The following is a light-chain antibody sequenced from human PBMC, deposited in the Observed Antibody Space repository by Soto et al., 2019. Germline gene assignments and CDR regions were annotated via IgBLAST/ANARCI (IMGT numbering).Light chain of an antibody. CDR1: SSDVGGYNY. CDR3: CSYAGSYTLV. J-gene: IGLJ1*01. Sequence: QSVLTQPRSVSGSPGQSVTISCTGTSSDVGGYNYVSWYQQHPGKAPKLMIYDVSKRPSGVPDRFSGSKSGNTASLTISGLQAEDEDAYYCCSYAGSYTLVFGTGTKVTVL. CDR2: DVS. V-gene: IGLV2-11*01.